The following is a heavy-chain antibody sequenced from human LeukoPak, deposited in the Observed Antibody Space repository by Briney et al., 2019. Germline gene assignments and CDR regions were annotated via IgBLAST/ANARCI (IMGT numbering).Heavy chain of an antibody. J-gene: IGHJ5*02. CDR1: GGSISSYY. D-gene: IGHD4-17*01. Sequence: SETLSLTCTVSGGSISSYYWSWIRQPAGKELEWIGRIYTSGSTNYNPSLKSQVTMSVDTSKNQFSLKLSSVTAADTAVYYCARDFYGDYENWFDPWGQGTLVTVSS. CDR3: ARDFYGDYENWFDP. V-gene: IGHV4-4*07. CDR2: IYTSGST.